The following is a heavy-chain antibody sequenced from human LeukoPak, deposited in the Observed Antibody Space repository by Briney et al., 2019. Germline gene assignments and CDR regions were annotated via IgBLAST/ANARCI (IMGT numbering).Heavy chain of an antibody. D-gene: IGHD3-10*01. CDR3: AKDSGSYYNGASYNWFDP. CDR1: GFTFSSYG. J-gene: IGHJ5*02. Sequence: AGGSLRLSCAASGFTFSSYGMSWVRQAPGKGLEWVSAISGSGGSTYYADSVKGRFTISRDNSKNTLYLQMNSLRAVDTAVYYCAKDSGSYYNGASYNWFDPWGQGTLVTVSS. CDR2: ISGSGGST. V-gene: IGHV3-23*01.